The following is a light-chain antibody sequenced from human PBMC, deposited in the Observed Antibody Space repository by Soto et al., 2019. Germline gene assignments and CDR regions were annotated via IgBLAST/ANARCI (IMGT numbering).Light chain of an antibody. CDR1: QSVSNY. J-gene: IGKJ1*01. V-gene: IGKV3-20*01. Sequence: EIVLTQSPGTLSLSPGERATLSCRASQSVSNYLAWYQHKPGQAPRLLIYSASSRATGIPDRFSGSGSGTDFTLTISRLEPEDFAVYYCQRYGSSPWTFGQGTRVEI. CDR3: QRYGSSPWT. CDR2: SAS.